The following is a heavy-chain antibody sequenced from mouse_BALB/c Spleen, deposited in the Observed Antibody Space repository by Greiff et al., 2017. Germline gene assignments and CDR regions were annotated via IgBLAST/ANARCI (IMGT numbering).Heavy chain of an antibody. CDR3: TRSGYYGSSPFAY. CDR2: IYPGNSDT. D-gene: IGHD1-1*01. V-gene: IGHV1-5*01. Sequence: EVQLQQSGTVLARPGASVKMSCKASGYTFTSYWMHWVKQRPGQGLEWIGAIYPGNSDTSYNQKFKGKAKLTAVTSTSTAYMELSSLTNEDSAVYYCTRSGYYGSSPFAYWGQGTLVTVSA. J-gene: IGHJ3*01. CDR1: GYTFTSYW.